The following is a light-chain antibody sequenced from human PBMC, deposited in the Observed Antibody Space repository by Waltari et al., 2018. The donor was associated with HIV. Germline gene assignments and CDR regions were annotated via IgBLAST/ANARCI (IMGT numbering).Light chain of an antibody. Sequence: QSALTQPASVSGSPGQSITLSCTGTSSDIGIYNYVSWYQQHPGKAPKLMIYEVSNRPSGVSNRFSGSKSGNTASLTISGLQAEDEADYYCSSYTSSITVVFGGGTKLTVL. J-gene: IGLJ2*01. CDR1: SSDIGIYNY. V-gene: IGLV2-14*01. CDR3: SSYTSSITVV. CDR2: EVS.